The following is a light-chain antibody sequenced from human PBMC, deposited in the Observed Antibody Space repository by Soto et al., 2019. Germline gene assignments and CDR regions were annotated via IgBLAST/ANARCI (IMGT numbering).Light chain of an antibody. J-gene: IGKJ3*01. CDR2: GAS. Sequence: EIVLTQSPGTLSLSPGERATLSCRASQSVSTSYLAWYQQKPGQAPRLLIYGASSRATGIPDRFSGSGSGTDVPLPISRLEPEDFAVYYCQQYGSAPITFGPGTKVDIK. V-gene: IGKV3-20*01. CDR3: QQYGSAPIT. CDR1: QSVSTSY.